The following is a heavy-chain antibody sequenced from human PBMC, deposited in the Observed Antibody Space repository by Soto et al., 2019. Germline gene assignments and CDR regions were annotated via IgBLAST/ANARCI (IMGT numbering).Heavy chain of an antibody. CDR1: GYSFTSYW. CDR2: IYPGDSDT. D-gene: IGHD1-26*01. Sequence: GESLKISCKGSGYSFTSYWIGWVRQMPGKGLEWMGIIYPGDSDTRYSPSFQGQVTISADKSISTAYLQWSSLKASDTAMYYCARLAVGATSYYYGMDVWGQGTTVTVSS. V-gene: IGHV5-51*01. CDR3: ARLAVGATSYYYGMDV. J-gene: IGHJ6*02.